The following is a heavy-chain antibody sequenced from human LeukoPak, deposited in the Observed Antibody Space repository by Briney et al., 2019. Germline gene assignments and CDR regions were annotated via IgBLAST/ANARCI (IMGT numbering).Heavy chain of an antibody. CDR3: ARFSTHCSSTSCYPP. CDR1: GGTFSSYA. CDR2: ITPIFGTA. Sequence: GASVKVSCKASGGTFSSYAISWVRQAPGQGFEWVGGITPIFGTANYAQKFQGRVTITADESTSTAYMELSSLRSEDTAVYYCARFSTHCSSTSCYPPWGQGTLVTVSS. D-gene: IGHD2-2*01. J-gene: IGHJ5*02. V-gene: IGHV1-69*13.